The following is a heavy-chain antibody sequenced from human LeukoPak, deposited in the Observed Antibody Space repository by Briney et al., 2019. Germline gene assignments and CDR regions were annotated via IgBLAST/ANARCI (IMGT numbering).Heavy chain of an antibody. Sequence: PSETLSLTCTVSGGSISSYYWSWIRQPPGKGLEWIGYIYYSGSTNYNPSLKSRVTISVDTSKNQFSLKLSSVTAADTAVYYCARGAAMEPYYYYGMDVWGQGTTVTVSS. CDR1: GGSISSYY. V-gene: IGHV4-59*01. CDR2: IYYSGST. J-gene: IGHJ6*02. CDR3: ARGAAMEPYYYYGMDV. D-gene: IGHD5-18*01.